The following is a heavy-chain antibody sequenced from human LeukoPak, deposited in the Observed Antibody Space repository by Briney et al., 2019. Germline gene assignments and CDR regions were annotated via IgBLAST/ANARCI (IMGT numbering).Heavy chain of an antibody. V-gene: IGHV1-24*01. CDR3: ATGWIRGGYFWFDP. CDR1: GYTLTELS. Sequence: ASVKVSCKVSGYTLTELSMHWVRQDPGKGLEWMGGFDPEDGETIYAQKFQGRVTMTEDTSTDTAYMELSSLRSEDTAVYYCATGWIRGGYFWFDPWGQGTLVTVSS. D-gene: IGHD3-10*01. J-gene: IGHJ5*02. CDR2: FDPEDGET.